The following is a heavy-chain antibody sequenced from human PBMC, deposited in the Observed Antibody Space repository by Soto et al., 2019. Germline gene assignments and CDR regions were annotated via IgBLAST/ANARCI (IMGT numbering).Heavy chain of an antibody. CDR1: GDSISTHY. V-gene: IGHV4-59*11. CDR3: ARLRMVQRVIDY. J-gene: IGHJ4*02. D-gene: IGHD3-10*01. CDR2: IFYRGGT. Sequence: SETLSLTCTVSGDSISTHYWSWIRQPPGKGLQWIGYIFYRGGTAYNPSLTSRVTISLDMSKKQFSLKLSSVTAADTATYYCARLRMVQRVIDYGNLGTLVSVSS.